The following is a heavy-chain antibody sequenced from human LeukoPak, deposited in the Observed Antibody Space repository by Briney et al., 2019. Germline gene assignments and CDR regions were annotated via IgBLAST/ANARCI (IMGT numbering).Heavy chain of an antibody. CDR3: AKETSSSFDY. CDR2: ISNSGGST. V-gene: IGHV3-23*01. Sequence: GGSLRLSCAASGLTFSSYAMNWVRQAPGKGLEWVSGISNSGGSTYYADSVKGRFTISRDNSKNTLYLQMNSLRAEDTAVYYCAKETSSSFDYWGQGTLVTVSS. D-gene: IGHD6-6*01. CDR1: GLTFSSYA. J-gene: IGHJ4*02.